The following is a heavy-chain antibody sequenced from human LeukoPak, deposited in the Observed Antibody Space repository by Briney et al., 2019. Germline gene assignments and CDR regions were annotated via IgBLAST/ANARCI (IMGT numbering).Heavy chain of an antibody. CDR1: GGTFSSYA. D-gene: IGHD2-2*02. CDR3: ASGSATAIPIRGYYFDY. V-gene: IGHV1-69*13. Sequence: GASVKVSCKASGGTFSSYAISWVRQAPGQGLEWMGGIIPIFGTANYAQKFQGRVTTTADESTSTAYMELSSLRSEDTAVYYCASGSATAIPIRGYYFDYWGQGTLVTVSS. J-gene: IGHJ4*02. CDR2: IIPIFGTA.